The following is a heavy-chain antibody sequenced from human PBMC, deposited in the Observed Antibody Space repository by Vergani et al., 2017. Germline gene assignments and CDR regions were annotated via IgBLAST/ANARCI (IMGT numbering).Heavy chain of an antibody. Sequence: QVQLQESGPGLVKPSQTLPLTCTVSGGSISSGDYYWSWIRQPAGKGLEWIGRIYTSGSTNYNPSLKSRVTMSVDTSKNQFSLKLSSVTAADTAVYYCARGPXYYDSSGYPLFFEYWGQGTLVTVSS. J-gene: IGHJ4*02. CDR1: GGSISSGDYY. CDR2: IYTSGST. CDR3: ARGPXYYDSSGYPLFFEY. D-gene: IGHD3-22*01. V-gene: IGHV4-61*02.